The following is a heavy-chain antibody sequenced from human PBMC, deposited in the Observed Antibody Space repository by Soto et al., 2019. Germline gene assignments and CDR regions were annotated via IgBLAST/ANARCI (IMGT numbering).Heavy chain of an antibody. Sequence: QERLVQSGAEVRKPGSSVKVSCKVTEGTSTRYAINWVRQAPGQGLEWTGGIVPMFGTSKYAQKFRGRVIITADTSTNIAYRELRSLRSEDTAVYYWNRGLEYDFWSGYLWGQGTLFSVSS. CDR3: NRGLEYDFWSGYL. V-gene: IGHV1-69*06. J-gene: IGHJ4*02. CDR2: IVPMFGTS. CDR1: EGTSTRYA. D-gene: IGHD3-3*01.